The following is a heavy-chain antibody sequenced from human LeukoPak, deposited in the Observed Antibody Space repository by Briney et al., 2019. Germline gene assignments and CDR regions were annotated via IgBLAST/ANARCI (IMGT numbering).Heavy chain of an antibody. D-gene: IGHD2-2*01. CDR2: TYYRSKWYN. Sequence: SQTLSLTCAISGDSVSSNSAAWNWIRQSPSRGLEWLGRTYYRSKWYNDHAVSVKSRITINPDTSKNQFSLQLNSVTPEDTAVYYCARELRYCSSTSCTRGLFPWFDPWGQGTLVTVSS. CDR1: GDSVSSNSAA. V-gene: IGHV6-1*01. J-gene: IGHJ5*02. CDR3: ARELRYCSSTSCTRGLFPWFDP.